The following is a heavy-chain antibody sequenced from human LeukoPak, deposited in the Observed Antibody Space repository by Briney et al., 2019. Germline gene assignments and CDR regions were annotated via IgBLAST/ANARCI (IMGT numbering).Heavy chain of an antibody. CDR3: ARIVGASNYYLDY. J-gene: IGHJ4*02. CDR2: IYYSGST. D-gene: IGHD1-26*01. Sequence: PSETLSLTCTVSGGSISSSSYYWGWIRQPPGKGLEWIGSIYYSGSTYYNPSLKSRVTISVDTSKNQFSLKLSSVTAADTAVYYCARIVGASNYYLDYWGQGTLVTVSS. V-gene: IGHV4-39*07. CDR1: GGSISSSSYY.